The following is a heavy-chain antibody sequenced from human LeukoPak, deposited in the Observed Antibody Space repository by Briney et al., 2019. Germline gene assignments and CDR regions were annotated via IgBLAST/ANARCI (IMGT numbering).Heavy chain of an antibody. CDR3: ARDDYYDSSGYEV. J-gene: IGHJ4*02. D-gene: IGHD3-22*01. V-gene: IGHV4-34*01. CDR1: GASFSGYY. CDR2: IDYSGSA. Sequence: PSETLSLTCAVYGASFSGYYWSWVRQPPGKGLEWIGEIDYSGSANYNPSLKSRVTISVDTSKNQFSLKLSSVTTADTAVYYCARDDYYDSSGYEVWGQGTLVTVSS.